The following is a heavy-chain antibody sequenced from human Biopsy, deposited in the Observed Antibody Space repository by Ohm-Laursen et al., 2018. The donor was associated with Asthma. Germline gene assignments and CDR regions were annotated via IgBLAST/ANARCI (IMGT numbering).Heavy chain of an antibody. Sequence: SQTLSLTCTVSGDSITSGGCYWTWIRQHPGKGLEWIGYIHSSGNTYYKSSLRSRITISADTSKNQFSLNLRSVTAADSAVYHCARGSRHSSGWYHWFDPWGQGTPVTVSS. J-gene: IGHJ5*02. V-gene: IGHV4-31*03. D-gene: IGHD6-19*01. CDR2: IHSSGNT. CDR3: ARGSRHSSGWYHWFDP. CDR1: GDSITSGGCY.